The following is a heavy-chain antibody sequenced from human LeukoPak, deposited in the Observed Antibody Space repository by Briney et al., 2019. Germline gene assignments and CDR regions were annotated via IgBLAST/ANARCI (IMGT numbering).Heavy chain of an antibody. CDR1: GGTFSSYA. V-gene: IGHV1-69*13. D-gene: IGHD3-22*01. CDR3: ARKFTYYYDSSGYFIDWFDP. J-gene: IGHJ5*02. Sequence: ASVKVSCKASGGTFSSYAISWGRQAPGQGLEWMRGIIPIFGTANYAQKFQGRVTITADESTSTAYMELSSLRSEDTAVYYCARKFTYYYDSSGYFIDWFDPWGQGTLVTVSS. CDR2: IIPIFGTA.